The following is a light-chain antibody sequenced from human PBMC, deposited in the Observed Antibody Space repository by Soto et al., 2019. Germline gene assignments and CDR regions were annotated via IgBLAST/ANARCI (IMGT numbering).Light chain of an antibody. J-gene: IGKJ4*01. Sequence: DIQLTQSPSFLSASVRDRVTITCRASQGISSYLAWYQQKPGQAPKLRIYAATTLQSGVPSRLSGSGSGTEYTLTICILQPEDFATYYCQQLNSYLTFGGGTKVESK. V-gene: IGKV1-9*01. CDR3: QQLNSYLT. CDR1: QGISSY. CDR2: AAT.